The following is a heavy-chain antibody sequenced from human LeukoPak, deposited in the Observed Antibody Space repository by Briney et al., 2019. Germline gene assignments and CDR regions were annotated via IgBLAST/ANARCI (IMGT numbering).Heavy chain of an antibody. CDR1: GFTFSSYG. V-gene: IGHV3-30*02. Sequence: PGGSLRLSCAASGFTFSSYGMHWVRQAPGKGLEWVAFIRYDGSNKYYADSVKGRFTISRDNARNSLYLQMNSLRAEDTAVYYCVGGDYWGQGTLVTVSS. J-gene: IGHJ4*02. CDR3: VGGDY. CDR2: IRYDGSNK.